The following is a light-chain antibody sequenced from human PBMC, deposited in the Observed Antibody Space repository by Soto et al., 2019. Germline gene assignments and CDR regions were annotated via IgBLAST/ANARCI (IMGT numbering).Light chain of an antibody. Sequence: MTQSPSSLSASVGDTVTLTCRASQSVDNYLKWYQQKPGQAPRLLLYEASTRATGVPARFSGSGSRTDFTLTISGLQPEDAAIYYCQQYQTWPRTFGQGTKVDI. CDR3: QQYQTWPRT. J-gene: IGKJ1*01. CDR1: QSVDNY. V-gene: IGKV3-15*01. CDR2: EAS.